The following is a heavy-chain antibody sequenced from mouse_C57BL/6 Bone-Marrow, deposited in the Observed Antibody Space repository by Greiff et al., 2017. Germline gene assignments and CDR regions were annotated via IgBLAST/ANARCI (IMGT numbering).Heavy chain of an antibody. CDR3: ARYGIYDYGSSQSFYAMDY. CDR2: IDPSASYT. D-gene: IGHD1-1*01. Sequence: QVQLQQPGAELVLPGASVKLSCKASGYTFTSYWMHWVKQRPGQGLEWIGEIDPSASYTTYNQKFKGKSTLTVDKSSSTAYMQLSSLTSEDSAVYYCARYGIYDYGSSQSFYAMDYWGQGTSVTVSS. CDR1: GYTFTSYW. J-gene: IGHJ4*01. V-gene: IGHV1-69*01.